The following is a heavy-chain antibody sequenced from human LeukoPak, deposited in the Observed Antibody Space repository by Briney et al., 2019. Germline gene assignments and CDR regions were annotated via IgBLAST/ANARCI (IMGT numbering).Heavy chain of an antibody. D-gene: IGHD2-2*01. CDR3: ARAVDGYCYSANCLYNWFDP. CDR2: IYYSGST. Sequence: SETLSLTCTVSGGSISSYYWSWIRQPPGKGLEWIGYIYYSGSTNYNPSLKSRVTISVDTSKNQFSLKLSSVTAADTAVYYCARAVDGYCYSANCLYNWFDPWGQGTLVTVSS. J-gene: IGHJ5*02. CDR1: GGSISSYY. V-gene: IGHV4-59*01.